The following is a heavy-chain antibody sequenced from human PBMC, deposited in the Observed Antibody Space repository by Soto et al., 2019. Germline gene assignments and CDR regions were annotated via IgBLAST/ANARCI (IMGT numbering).Heavy chain of an antibody. J-gene: IGHJ6*02. CDR1: GFTFSSYA. CDR3: ARARPDIVQMVGETPGYYGMGV. D-gene: IGHD2-8*01. CDR2: ISYDGSNK. V-gene: IGHV3-30-3*01. Sequence: SGGSLRLSCAASGFTFSSYAMHWVRQAPGKGLEWVAVISYDGSNKYYADSVKGRFTISRDNSKNTLYLQMNSLRAEDTAVYYCARARPDIVQMVGETPGYYGMGVWGPGTTVTVSS.